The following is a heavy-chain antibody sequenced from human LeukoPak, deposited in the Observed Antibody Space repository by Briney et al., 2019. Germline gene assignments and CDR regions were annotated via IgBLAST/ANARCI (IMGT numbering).Heavy chain of an antibody. CDR3: ARDRAGDYYFDY. CDR2: IYHSGST. D-gene: IGHD2-21*02. J-gene: IGHJ4*02. CDR1: GYSISSGYY. Sequence: SETLSLTCTVSGYSISSGYYWGWIRQPPGKGLEWIGSIYHSGSTYYNPSLKSRVTISVDTSKNQFSLKLSSVTAADTAVYYCARDRAGDYYFDYWGQGTLVTVSS. V-gene: IGHV4-38-2*02.